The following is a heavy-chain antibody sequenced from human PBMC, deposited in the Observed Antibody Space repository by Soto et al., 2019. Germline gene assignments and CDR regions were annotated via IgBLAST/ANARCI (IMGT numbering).Heavy chain of an antibody. D-gene: IGHD3-16*01. V-gene: IGHV5-10-1*01. CDR3: ARHYICRGGDCYYYGMDV. Sequence: GESLKISCKGSGYSFTKYWISWVRQMPGKGLEWMGRIDPSDSYINYSPSFQGHVTISADKSINTAYLQWSSLRASDTAIYYCARHYICRGGDCYYYGMDVWGQGTTVTVS. CDR1: GYSFTKYW. CDR2: IDPSDSYI. J-gene: IGHJ6*02.